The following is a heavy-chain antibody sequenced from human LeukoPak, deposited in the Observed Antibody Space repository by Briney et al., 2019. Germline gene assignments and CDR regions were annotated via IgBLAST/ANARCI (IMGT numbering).Heavy chain of an antibody. J-gene: IGHJ6*02. Sequence: SETLSLSCTVSGGSISSYYWSWIRQPPGKGLEWIGYIFYSASTNYNPSLKSRVTISIDTSNNQFSLKLSSVTAADTAVYYCAREYRVVYYGSGTTPNFYYYGMDVWGQGTTVTVSS. CDR1: GGSISSYY. V-gene: IGHV4-59*01. D-gene: IGHD3-10*01. CDR3: AREYRVVYYGSGTTPNFYYYGMDV. CDR2: IFYSAST.